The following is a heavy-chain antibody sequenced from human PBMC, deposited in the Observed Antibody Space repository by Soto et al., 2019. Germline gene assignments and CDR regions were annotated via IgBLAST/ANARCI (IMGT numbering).Heavy chain of an antibody. Sequence: SETLSLSCAVYVGSFSGDYCRLILQPPGNGLEWIGEINHSVSTNYNPSLKSRVTISVDTSKNQFSLKLSSVTAADTAVYYCASFSRSGWPAATDVWGQGNTLTVSS. CDR2: INHSVST. CDR1: VGSFSGDY. V-gene: IGHV4-34*01. D-gene: IGHD2-15*01. CDR3: ASFSRSGWPAATDV. J-gene: IGHJ6*02.